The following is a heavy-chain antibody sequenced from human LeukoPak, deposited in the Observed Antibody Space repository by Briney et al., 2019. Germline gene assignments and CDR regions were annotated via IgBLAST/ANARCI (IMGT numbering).Heavy chain of an antibody. CDR1: GFTVSTNY. D-gene: IGHD6-19*01. CDR3: AKGGDSSGWSEYFQH. J-gene: IGHJ1*01. V-gene: IGHV3-53*05. CDR2: MYSNGAT. Sequence: GGSLRLSCAVSGFTVSTNYLTWVRQVPGRGLEWVSYMYSNGATFYADSVKGRFTISRDNAKNSLYLQMNSLRAEDTALYYCAKGGDSSGWSEYFQHWGQGTLVTVSS.